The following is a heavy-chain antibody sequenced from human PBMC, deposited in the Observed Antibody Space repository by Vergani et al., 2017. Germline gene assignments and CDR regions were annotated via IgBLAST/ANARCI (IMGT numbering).Heavy chain of an antibody. V-gene: IGHV3-74*01. D-gene: IGHD3-22*01. J-gene: IGHJ3*02. CDR3: AKIRVVARWAFDI. CDR2: INSDGSST. CDR1: GFTFSSYW. Sequence: EVQLVESGGGLVQPGGSLRLSCAASGFTFSSYWMHWVRQAPGKGLVWVSRINSDGSSTSYADSVKGRFTISRDNSKNTLYLQINSLRAEDTAVYFCAKIRVVARWAFDIWGRGTMVTVSS.